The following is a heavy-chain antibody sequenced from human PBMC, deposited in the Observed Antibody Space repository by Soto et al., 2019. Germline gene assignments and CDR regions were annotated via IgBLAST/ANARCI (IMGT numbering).Heavy chain of an antibody. J-gene: IGHJ4*02. CDR2: ISGSSGST. V-gene: IGHV3-23*01. CDR3: TKDSHWAIISPTHDY. Sequence: GGSLRLSCAASGFTFSSYAMSWVRQAPGKGLEWVSAISGSSGSTHYADPVKGRFTISRDTSNNKLFLQMNSLRAEDTTIYYCTKDSHWAIISPTHDYWGQGTLVTVSS. CDR1: GFTFSSYA. D-gene: IGHD2-2*01.